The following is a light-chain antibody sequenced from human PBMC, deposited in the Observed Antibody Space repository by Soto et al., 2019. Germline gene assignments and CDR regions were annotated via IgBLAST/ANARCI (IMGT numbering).Light chain of an antibody. Sequence: EIVLTQSPGTLSLYQGERATLSCRASQSVTSNFLAWYRQKPGQAPTLLIYGASIRAAGIPDRFSGSGSGTDFTLTIRRLEPEDFAVYYCQQYGSSPRTFGQVSNADI. CDR1: QSVTSNF. V-gene: IGKV3-20*01. CDR3: QQYGSSPRT. CDR2: GAS. J-gene: IGKJ1*01.